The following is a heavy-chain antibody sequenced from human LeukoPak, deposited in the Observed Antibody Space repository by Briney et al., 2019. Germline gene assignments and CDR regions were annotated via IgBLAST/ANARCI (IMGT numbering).Heavy chain of an antibody. CDR3: ARAAITMVRGVRGEGAFDI. V-gene: IGHV1-3*01. CDR1: GYTFTSYA. J-gene: IGHJ3*02. CDR2: INAGNGNK. Sequence: ASVKVSCKASGYTFTSYAMHWVRQAPGQRLEWMGWINAGNGNKKYSQKFQGRVTITRDTSASTAYMELSSLRSEDTAVYYCARAAITMVRGVRGEGAFDIWGQGTMVTVSS. D-gene: IGHD3-10*01.